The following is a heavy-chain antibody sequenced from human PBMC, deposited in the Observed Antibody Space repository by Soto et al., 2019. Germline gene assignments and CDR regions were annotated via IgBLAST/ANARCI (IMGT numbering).Heavy chain of an antibody. V-gene: IGHV3-74*01. D-gene: IGHD3-22*01. CDR2: INSDGSST. CDR3: ARALAITYYYDSSGYTTPDY. Sequence: GGSLRLSCAASGFTFSSYWMHWVRQAPGKGLVWVSRINSDGSSTSYADSVKGRFTISRDNGKNTLYLQMNSLRVEDMGVYYCARALAITYYYDSSGYTTPDYWGQGTLVAASS. J-gene: IGHJ4*02. CDR1: GFTFSSYW.